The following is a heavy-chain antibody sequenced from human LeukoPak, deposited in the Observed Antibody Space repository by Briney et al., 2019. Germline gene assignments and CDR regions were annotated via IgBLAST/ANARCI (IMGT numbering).Heavy chain of an antibody. J-gene: IGHJ4*02. CDR1: GFTFSTYS. Sequence: GGSLRLSCAASGFTFSTYSMNWVRQAPGKGLEWVSSISGSSTYIYYADSVKGRFTISRDNAKNSLYLQMNSLRAEDTAVYYCARDSLWFGELSAFGYWGQGTLVTVPS. CDR3: ARDSLWFGELSAFGY. CDR2: ISGSSTYI. V-gene: IGHV3-21*01. D-gene: IGHD3-10*01.